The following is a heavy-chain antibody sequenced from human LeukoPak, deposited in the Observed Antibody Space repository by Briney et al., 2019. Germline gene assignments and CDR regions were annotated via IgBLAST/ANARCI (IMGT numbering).Heavy chain of an antibody. J-gene: IGHJ4*02. CDR1: GFSFSSYW. CDR2: ISGNGVSP. V-gene: IGHV3-23*01. CDR3: AKAFGGYCFDY. D-gene: IGHD3-10*01. Sequence: GGSLRLSCAASGFSFSSYWMNWVRQAPGKGLEWVSLISGNGVSPYYADSVKGRFTISRDNSKNTMYLQMNSLRAEDTAVYYCAKAFGGYCFDYWGQGTLVTVSS.